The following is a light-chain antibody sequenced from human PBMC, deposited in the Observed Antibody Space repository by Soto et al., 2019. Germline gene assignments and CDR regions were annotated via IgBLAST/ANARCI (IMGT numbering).Light chain of an antibody. V-gene: IGLV2-23*01. J-gene: IGLJ1*01. CDR3: CSYAGSSTPYV. Sequence: QSVLTQPASVSGSPGQSITISCTGTSSDVGSYNLVSWYQQHPGKAPKLMIYEGSKRPSGVSNRFSGSKSGNTASLTISGLQAEDEADYYCCSYAGSSTPYVFGHGTKVTVL. CDR1: SSDVGSYNL. CDR2: EGS.